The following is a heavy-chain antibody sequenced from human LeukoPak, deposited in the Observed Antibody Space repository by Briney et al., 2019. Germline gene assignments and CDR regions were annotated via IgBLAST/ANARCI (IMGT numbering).Heavy chain of an antibody. V-gene: IGHV4-38-2*02. CDR3: ARHITGSGSAFDL. D-gene: IGHD3-10*01. J-gene: IGHJ2*01. CDR1: GYSISSGYY. CDR2: IHYTGIT. Sequence: SETLSLTCTVSGYSISSGYYWGWIRPAPGKGLEWIAYIHYTGITNYNPSLKSRVTISVDTSKNQFSLNLSSVTAADTAMYYCARHITGSGSAFDLWGRGTLATVSS.